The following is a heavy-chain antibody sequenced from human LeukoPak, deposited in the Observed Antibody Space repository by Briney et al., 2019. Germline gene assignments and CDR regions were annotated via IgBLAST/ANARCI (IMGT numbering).Heavy chain of an antibody. Sequence: SVKVSCKASGGTFSSYAIIWVRQAPGQGLEWMGGIIPIFGTANYAQKFQGRVTITTDESTSTAYMELSSLRSEDTAVYYCARNLVDTAMVTDNFPHWFDHWGQGTLVTVSS. CDR1: GGTFSSYA. V-gene: IGHV1-69*05. D-gene: IGHD5-18*01. J-gene: IGHJ5*02. CDR2: IIPIFGTA. CDR3: ARNLVDTAMVTDNFPHWFDH.